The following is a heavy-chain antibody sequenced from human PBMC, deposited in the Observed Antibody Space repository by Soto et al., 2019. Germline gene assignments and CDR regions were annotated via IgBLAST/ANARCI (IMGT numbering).Heavy chain of an antibody. CDR3: AREPVKSGSDKYSHGRF. J-gene: IGHJ4*02. Sequence: SATLSLSCAVSGDSIIGIYHWAWLRQPPGRSLEWIASIFHTGTTYYTPSLKSRVTISVDKSKNQFFLNLTSVYAADTALYYCAREPVKSGSDKYSHGRFWGQGVQVTVSS. D-gene: IGHD1-26*01. CDR2: IFHTGTT. CDR1: GDSIIGIYH. V-gene: IGHV4-38-2*02.